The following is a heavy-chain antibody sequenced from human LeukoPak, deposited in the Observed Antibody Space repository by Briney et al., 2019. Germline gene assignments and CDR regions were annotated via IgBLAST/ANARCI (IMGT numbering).Heavy chain of an antibody. CDR2: INPSGGST. Sequence: ASVKVSCKASGYTFTSYYIHWVRQAPGQGLEWMGIINPSGGSTSYAQKFQGRVTMTRDMSTSTVYMELSSLRSEDTAVYYCARRKGYLRGYYYNYMDVWGKGTTVTVSS. CDR3: ARRKGYLRGYYYNYMDV. D-gene: IGHD2-15*01. J-gene: IGHJ6*03. CDR1: GYTFTSYY. V-gene: IGHV1-46*01.